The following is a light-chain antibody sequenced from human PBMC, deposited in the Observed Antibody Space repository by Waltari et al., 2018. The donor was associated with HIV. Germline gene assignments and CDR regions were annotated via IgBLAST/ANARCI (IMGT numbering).Light chain of an antibody. CDR1: SSHIGAGYP. V-gene: IGLV1-40*01. Sequence: QSVLTQPPSVSGAPGQRVTIPCPGSSSHIGAGYPVHWYQQLPGTAPKLLIDGNSNRPSGVPDRFSGSKSGTSASLAITGLQAEDEADYYCQSHDSSLSGYVFGTGTKVTVL. CDR3: QSHDSSLSGYV. J-gene: IGLJ1*01. CDR2: GNS.